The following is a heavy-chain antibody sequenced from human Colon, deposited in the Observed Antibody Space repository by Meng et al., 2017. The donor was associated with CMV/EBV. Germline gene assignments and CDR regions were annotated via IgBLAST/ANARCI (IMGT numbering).Heavy chain of an antibody. CDR1: GFTFSSYS. CDR2: ISSSSSYI. CDR3: ARVWVEMATIGTFDD. Sequence: EVQLVESGGXLVKPGGSLRLSCAASGFTFSSYSMNWVRQAPGKGLEWVSSISSSSSYIYYADSVKGRFTISRDNAKNSLYLQMNSLRAEDTAVYYCARVWVEMATIGTFDDLGQGTLGTVSS. V-gene: IGHV3-21*01. J-gene: IGHJ4*02. D-gene: IGHD5-24*01.